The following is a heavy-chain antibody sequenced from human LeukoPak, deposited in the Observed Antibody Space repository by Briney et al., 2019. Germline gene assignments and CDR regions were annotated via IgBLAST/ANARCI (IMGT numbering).Heavy chain of an antibody. CDR3: AKKFPGVSYYFDF. Sequence: GGSLRLSCTASGFSLNNFDMTWVRQTPRKGLEYVSSIGSAGHTFYAGSLKGRFFISRDTSKNTVYLQVNNLRGEDTAVYFCAKKFPGVSYYFDFWGQGTLVTVSS. CDR1: GFSLNNFD. V-gene: IGHV3-23*01. D-gene: IGHD2-8*01. CDR2: IGSAGHT. J-gene: IGHJ4*02.